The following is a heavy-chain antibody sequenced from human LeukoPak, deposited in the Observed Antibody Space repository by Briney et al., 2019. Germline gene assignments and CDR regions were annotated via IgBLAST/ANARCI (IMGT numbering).Heavy chain of an antibody. J-gene: IGHJ3*02. CDR3: KMAKEGNAFDI. V-gene: IGHV1-8*02. D-gene: IGHD5-24*01. Sequence: ASVKVSCKASGYTFTGYYMHWVRQAPGQGLEWMGWMKPNSGNTGYAQKFQGRVTMTRDTSITTAYMELSSLRSDDTAIYYCKMAKEGNAFDIWGQGTMVTVSS. CDR2: MKPNSGNT. CDR1: GYTFTGYY.